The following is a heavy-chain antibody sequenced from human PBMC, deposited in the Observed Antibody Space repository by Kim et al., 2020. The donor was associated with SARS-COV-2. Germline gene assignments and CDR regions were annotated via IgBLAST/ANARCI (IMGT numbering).Heavy chain of an antibody. Sequence: SDGGTAEYAVSVKGTFTISRDDSKNTLYLQMNSLKSEDAGVYYCTTVSMRWGQGTLVTVSS. D-gene: IGHD2-2*01. CDR3: TTVSMR. CDR2: SDGGTA. V-gene: IGHV3-15*01. J-gene: IGHJ4*02.